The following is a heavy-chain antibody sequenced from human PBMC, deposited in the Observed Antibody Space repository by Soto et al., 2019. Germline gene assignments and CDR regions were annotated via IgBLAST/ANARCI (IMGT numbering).Heavy chain of an antibody. J-gene: IGHJ4*02. CDR1: GGSISSGDYY. CDR2: IYYSGST. D-gene: IGHD1-7*01. CDR3: ARDQLELRGYFDY. Sequence: QVQLQESGPGLVKPSQTLSLTCTVSGGSISSGDYYWSWIRQPPGKGLEWIGYIYYSGSTYYNPSLKSRVXXSXDXXKNQFSLKLSSVTAADTAVYYCARDQLELRGYFDYWGQGTLVTVSS. V-gene: IGHV4-30-4*01.